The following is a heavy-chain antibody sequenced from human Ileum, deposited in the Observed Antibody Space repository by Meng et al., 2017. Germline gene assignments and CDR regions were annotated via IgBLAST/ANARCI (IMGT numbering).Heavy chain of an antibody. J-gene: IGHJ5*02. CDR3: AREAWMPFWFDP. Sequence: DVQLLESGGGLIQPGGSLSLPCAASGFTFSNSAMSWVRQVPGKGLEWVSAIGGSGTSTYYADSVKGRFTISRDNSKNTVYLDIYSLRVDDAARYFCAREAWMPFWFDPWGLGTLVTVSS. CDR2: IGGSGTST. D-gene: IGHD5-12*01. CDR1: GFTFSNSA. V-gene: IGHV3-23*01.